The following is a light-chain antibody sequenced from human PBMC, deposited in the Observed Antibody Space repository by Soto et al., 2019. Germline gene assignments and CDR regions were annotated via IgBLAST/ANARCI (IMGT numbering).Light chain of an antibody. CDR1: QSVSSSY. Sequence: EIVLKQSPGTLSLSPGERATLSCRASQSVSSSYLAWYQQKPGQAPRLLIYGASSRATGIPDRFSGSGSGTDFTLTISRLEPEDFAVYYCQQYGSSPYTFGQGTK. J-gene: IGKJ2*01. V-gene: IGKV3-20*01. CDR2: GAS. CDR3: QQYGSSPYT.